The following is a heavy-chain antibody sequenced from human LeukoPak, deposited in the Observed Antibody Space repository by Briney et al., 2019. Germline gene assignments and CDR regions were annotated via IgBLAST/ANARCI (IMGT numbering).Heavy chain of an antibody. D-gene: IGHD1-26*01. CDR2: IYYSGST. CDR1: GXSITSYY. J-gene: IGHJ4*02. Sequence: SETLSLTCTVSGXSITSYYWSWIRQPPGKGLEWIGYIYYSGSTTYKPSLKSRVTISVDTSKNQFSLKLSSVTAADTAVYYCARLSIVGATNFDCWGQGTLVTVSS. V-gene: IGHV4-59*08. CDR3: ARLSIVGATNFDC.